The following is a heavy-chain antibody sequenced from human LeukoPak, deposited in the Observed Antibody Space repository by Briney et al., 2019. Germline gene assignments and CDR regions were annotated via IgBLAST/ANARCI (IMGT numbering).Heavy chain of an antibody. D-gene: IGHD1-26*01. CDR2: ISSSSSYI. CDR1: GFTFSSYR. CDR3: ARGLGVPDAFDI. V-gene: IGHV3-21*01. J-gene: IGHJ3*02. Sequence: GGSLRLSCAASGFTFSSYRMNWVRQAPGKGLEWVSSISSSSSYIYSADSMKGRFTISRDNAKNSLYLQVNSLRAEDTAVYYCARGLGVPDAFDIWGQGTMVTVSS.